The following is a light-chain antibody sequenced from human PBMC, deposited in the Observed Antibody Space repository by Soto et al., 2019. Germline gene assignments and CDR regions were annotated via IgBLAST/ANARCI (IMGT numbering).Light chain of an antibody. CDR3: CSFAGRIFV. CDR2: GVN. V-gene: IGLV2-11*01. Sequence: QSALTQPRSVSGSPGQSVTVSCTGTSSDVGGHNHVSWYQQQPGKAPKLMIYGVNKRPSGVPDRFSGSKSGNTASLTISGLQAEDDADYHCCSFAGRIFVFGTGTKVTVL. CDR1: SSDVGGHNH. J-gene: IGLJ1*01.